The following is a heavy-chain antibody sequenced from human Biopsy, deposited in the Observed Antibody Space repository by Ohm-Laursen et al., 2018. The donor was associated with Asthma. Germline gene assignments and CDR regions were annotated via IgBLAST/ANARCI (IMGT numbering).Heavy chain of an antibody. V-gene: IGHV4-39*01. CDR1: GFSIGTSGMR. CDR2: IYYSGTT. Sequence: TLTLTCTLSGFSIGTSGMRVNWIRQPPGKGLEWIGSIYYSGTTYYNPSLESRVTVSADTSKNQFSLKLTSVTAADTAVYYCVRGSSSWHHGPFHYYYGLDVWGQGTTATVSS. D-gene: IGHD6-13*01. CDR3: VRGSSSWHHGPFHYYYGLDV. J-gene: IGHJ6*02.